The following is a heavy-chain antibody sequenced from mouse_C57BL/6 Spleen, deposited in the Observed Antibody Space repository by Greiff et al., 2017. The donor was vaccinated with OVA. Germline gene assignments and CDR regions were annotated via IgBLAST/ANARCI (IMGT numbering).Heavy chain of an antibody. CDR2: IYPGDGDT. Sequence: QVQLKQSGPELVKPGASVKISCKASGYAFSSSWMNWVKQRPGKGLEWIGRIYPGDGDTNYNGKFKGKATLTADKSSSTAYMQLSSLTSEDSAVYFCARGRWDCDPDAMGYWGQGASVTVSS. J-gene: IGHJ4*01. CDR3: ARGRWDCDPDAMGY. V-gene: IGHV1-82*01. D-gene: IGHD2-3*01. CDR1: GYAFSSSW.